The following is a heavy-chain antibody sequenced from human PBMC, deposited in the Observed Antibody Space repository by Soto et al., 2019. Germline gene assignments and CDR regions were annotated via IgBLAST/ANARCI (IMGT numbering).Heavy chain of an antibody. J-gene: IGHJ5*02. CDR3: ARMESFGPLNWFDP. D-gene: IGHD1-1*01. CDR1: GGTFSSYA. V-gene: IGHV1-69*06. Sequence: SVKVSCKASGGTFSSYAISWVRQAPGQGLEWMGGIIPIFGTANYAQKFQGRVTITADKSTSTAYMELNSLTSEDTAIYYCARMESFGPLNWFDPWGQGTLVTVSS. CDR2: IIPIFGTA.